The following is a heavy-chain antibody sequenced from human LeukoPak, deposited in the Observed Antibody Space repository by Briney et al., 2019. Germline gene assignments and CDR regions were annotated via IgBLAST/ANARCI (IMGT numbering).Heavy chain of an antibody. CDR3: ARDRFSSGWYNAFDI. J-gene: IGHJ3*02. D-gene: IGHD6-19*01. Sequence: SETLSLTCTVSGGSISSGGYYWSWIRQHPGKGLEWIGYIYYSGSTYYNPSLKSRVTISVDPSKNQFSLKLSSVTAADTAVYYCARDRFSSGWYNAFDIWGQGTMVTVSS. V-gene: IGHV4-31*03. CDR2: IYYSGST. CDR1: GGSISSGGYY.